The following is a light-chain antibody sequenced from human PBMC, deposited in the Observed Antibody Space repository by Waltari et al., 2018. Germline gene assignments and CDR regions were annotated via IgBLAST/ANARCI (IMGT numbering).Light chain of an antibody. CDR1: QGISSY. V-gene: IGKV1-8*01. J-gene: IGKJ1*01. CDR3: QQYYSYPRT. CDR2: AAS. Sequence: AIRITQFPSSLSASTGDRVPITCRASQGISSYLAWYQQKPGKAPKLLIYAASTLQSGVPSRFSGSGSGTDFTLTISCLQSEDFATYYCQQYYSYPRTFGQGTKVEIK.